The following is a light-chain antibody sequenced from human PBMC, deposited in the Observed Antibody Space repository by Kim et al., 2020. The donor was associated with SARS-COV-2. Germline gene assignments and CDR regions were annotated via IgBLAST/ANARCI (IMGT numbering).Light chain of an antibody. CDR2: QHT. Sequence: VSPGQTASITCSGAKLGDKYAYWYQQKPGQSPVLVIYQHTKRPSGISQRFSGSSSGNTATLTISPAQTVDQADYYCQAWDSSTAVFGGGTQLTVL. J-gene: IGLJ3*02. V-gene: IGLV3-1*01. CDR3: QAWDSSTAV. CDR1: KLGDKY.